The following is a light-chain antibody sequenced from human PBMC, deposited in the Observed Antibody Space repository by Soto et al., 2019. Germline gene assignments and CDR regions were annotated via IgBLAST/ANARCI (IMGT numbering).Light chain of an antibody. CDR1: SSDVGSYNL. V-gene: IGLV2-14*02. CDR3: SSYTSSSTLV. Sequence: QSVLTQPASVSGSPGQSITISCTGTSSDVGSYNLLSWYQQYPGKAPKLMIYEVSNRPSGVSNRFSGSKSGNTASLTISGLQAEDEADYYCSSYTSSSTLVFGGGTKLTVL. J-gene: IGLJ2*01. CDR2: EVS.